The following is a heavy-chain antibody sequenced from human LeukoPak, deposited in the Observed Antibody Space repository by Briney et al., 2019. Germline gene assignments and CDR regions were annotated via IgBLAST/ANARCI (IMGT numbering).Heavy chain of an antibody. CDR2: INPNSGGT. J-gene: IGHJ3*02. CDR1: GYIFTGYY. Sequence: ASVKVSCKASGYIFTGYYMHWVRQAPGQGLEWMGWINPNSGGTNYAQKFQGRVTMTRDTSISTAYMELSRLRSDDTAVYYCARVLTDDDAFDIWGQGTMVTVSS. CDR3: ARVLTDDDAFDI. D-gene: IGHD7-27*01. V-gene: IGHV1-2*02.